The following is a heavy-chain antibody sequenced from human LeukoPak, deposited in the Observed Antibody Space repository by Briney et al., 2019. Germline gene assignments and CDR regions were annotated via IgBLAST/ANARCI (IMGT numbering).Heavy chain of an antibody. J-gene: IGHJ6*02. V-gene: IGHV3-21*01. CDR2: ISSSSYI. CDR1: GFTFSSYS. Sequence: GGSLRPSCAASGFTFSSYSMNWVRQAPGKGLEWVSSISSSSYIYYADSVKGRFTISRDNAKNSLYLQMNSLRAEDTAVYYCAKDLRWFGKGYYGMDVWGQGTTVTVSS. CDR3: AKDLRWFGKGYYGMDV. D-gene: IGHD3-10*01.